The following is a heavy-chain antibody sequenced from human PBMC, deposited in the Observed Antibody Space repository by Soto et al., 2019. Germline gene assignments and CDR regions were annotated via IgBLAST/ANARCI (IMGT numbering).Heavy chain of an antibody. J-gene: IGHJ5*02. V-gene: IGHV3-15*01. Sequence: EVQLVESGGGLVKPGGSLRLSCAASGFPFSNAWMSWVRQAPGKGLEWVGRIKSKTEGGTTDYAAPGKGRFTISRDDSKNTLYLQMNSLKTEDTAVYYCTTDRRHYDFWSGYWDWFDPWGQGTLVTVSS. D-gene: IGHD3-3*01. CDR3: TTDRRHYDFWSGYWDWFDP. CDR1: GFPFSNAW. CDR2: IKSKTEGGTT.